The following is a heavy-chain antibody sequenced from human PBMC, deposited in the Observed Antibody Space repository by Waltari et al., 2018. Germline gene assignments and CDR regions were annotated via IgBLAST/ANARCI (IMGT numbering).Heavy chain of an antibody. V-gene: IGHV1-69*05. CDR2: IIPSFGTA. CDR3: ARTPLDSVQGVICGFDY. J-gene: IGHJ4*02. Sequence: QVQLVQSGAEVKKPGSSVKVSCKASGGTFSSYAISWVRQAPGQGLEWMGGIIPSFGTANYAQKFQGRVTITTDESTSTAYMELSSVTAADTAVYYCARTPLDSVQGVICGFDYWGQGTLVTVSS. D-gene: IGHD3-10*01. CDR1: GGTFSSYA.